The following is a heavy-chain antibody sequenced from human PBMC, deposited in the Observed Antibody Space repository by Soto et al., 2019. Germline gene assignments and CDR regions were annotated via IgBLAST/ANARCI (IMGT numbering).Heavy chain of an antibody. D-gene: IGHD2-15*01. CDR2: IIPIFGTA. CDR1: GGTFSSYA. Sequence: ASVKVSCKASGGTFSSYAISWVRQAPGQGLEWMGGIIPIFGTANYAQKFQGRVTITADESTSTAYMELSSLRSEDTAVYYCARGGVVVAATRYYYYYYGMDVWGQGTTVTVSS. J-gene: IGHJ6*02. CDR3: ARGGVVVAATRYYYYYYGMDV. V-gene: IGHV1-69*13.